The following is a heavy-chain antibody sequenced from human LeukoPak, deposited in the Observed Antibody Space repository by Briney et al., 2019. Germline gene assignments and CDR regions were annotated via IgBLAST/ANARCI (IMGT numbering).Heavy chain of an antibody. CDR2: IYHSGST. V-gene: IGHV4-38-2*02. D-gene: IGHD6-13*01. Sequence: SETLSLTCTVSGYSISSGYYWGWIRQPPGKGLEWIGSIYHSGSTYYNPSLKSRVTISVDTSKNQFSLKLGSVTAADTAVYYCATGVHGIAAAGDYYFDYWGQGTLVTVSS. CDR3: ATGVHGIAAAGDYYFDY. CDR1: GYSISSGYY. J-gene: IGHJ4*02.